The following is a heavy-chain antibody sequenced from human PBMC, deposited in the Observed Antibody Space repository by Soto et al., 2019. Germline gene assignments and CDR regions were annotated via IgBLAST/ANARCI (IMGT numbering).Heavy chain of an antibody. CDR1: GGTFSSYS. V-gene: IGHV1-69*02. J-gene: IGHJ4*02. Sequence: SVKVSCKASGGTFSSYSISWVRQAPGQGLEWMGRIIPIVDITTYAQKLEGRVTITADKSTSTAYMELSSLRSEDTAVYYCARVTAVAGNYFDYWGQGTQVTV. D-gene: IGHD6-19*01. CDR3: ARVTAVAGNYFDY. CDR2: IIPIVDIT.